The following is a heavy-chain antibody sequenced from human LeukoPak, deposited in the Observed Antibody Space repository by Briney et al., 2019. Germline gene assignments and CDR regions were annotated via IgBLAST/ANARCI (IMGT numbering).Heavy chain of an antibody. V-gene: IGHV4-59*04. J-gene: IGHJ4*02. D-gene: IGHD6-6*01. CDR1: GGSISSYY. CDR3: ARLDGSSPLLFDY. Sequence: SETLSLTCTVSGGSISSYYWSWIRQPPGKGLEWIGYIYYSGSTYYNPSLKSRVTISVDTSKNQFSLKLSSVTAADTAVYYCARLDGSSPLLFDYWGQGTLVTVSS. CDR2: IYYSGST.